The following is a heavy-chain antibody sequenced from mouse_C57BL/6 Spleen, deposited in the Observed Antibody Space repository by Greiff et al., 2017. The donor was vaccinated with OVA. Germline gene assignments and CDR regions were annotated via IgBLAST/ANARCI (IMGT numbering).Heavy chain of an antibody. D-gene: IGHD2-2*01. CDR3: ARHGGLPHYYAMDY. V-gene: IGHV5-12*01. CDR1: GFTFSDYY. CDR2: ISNGGGST. J-gene: IGHJ4*01. Sequence: EVQGVESGGGLVQPGGSLKLSCAASGFTFSDYYMYWVRQTPEKRLEWVAYISNGGGSTYYPDTVKGRFTISRDNAKNTLYLQMSRLKSEDTAMYYCARHGGLPHYYAMDYWGQGTSVTVSS.